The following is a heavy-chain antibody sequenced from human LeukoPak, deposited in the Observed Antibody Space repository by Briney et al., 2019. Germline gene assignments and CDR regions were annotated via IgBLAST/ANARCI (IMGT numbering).Heavy chain of an antibody. CDR1: GFTFSNYA. J-gene: IGHJ4*02. CDR3: AKVFPYYDSSGRYFDY. V-gene: IGHV3-23*01. CDR2: ITGSSGST. D-gene: IGHD3-22*01. Sequence: SGGSLRLSCAASGFTFSNYAMIWVRQAPGKGLEWVSTITGSSGSTYYADSVKGRFSISRDNSKNTLYLQMNSLRAGDTAVYYCAKVFPYYDSSGRYFDYWGQGTLVTVSS.